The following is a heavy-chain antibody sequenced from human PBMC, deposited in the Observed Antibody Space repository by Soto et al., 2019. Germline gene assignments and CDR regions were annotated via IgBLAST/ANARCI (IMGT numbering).Heavy chain of an antibody. CDR2: INAGNGNT. J-gene: IGHJ4*02. V-gene: IGHV1-3*01. Sequence: ASLKVSCKASGYTFTSYAMHWVRPAPGQRLEWMGWINAGNGNTKYSQKFQGRVTITRDTSASTAYMELSSLRSEDTAVYYCARAPIYDSSTDYWGQGTLVTVSS. D-gene: IGHD3-22*01. CDR3: ARAPIYDSSTDY. CDR1: GYTFTSYA.